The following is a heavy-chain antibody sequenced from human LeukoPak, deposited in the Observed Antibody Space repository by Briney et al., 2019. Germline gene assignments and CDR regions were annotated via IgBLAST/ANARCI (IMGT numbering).Heavy chain of an antibody. CDR1: GLTVTDYY. D-gene: IGHD3-22*01. CDR3: ARAYYYDSSGYLDY. Sequence: PGGSLRLSCAASGLTVTDYYMHWIRQAPGKGLEWVSGINWNGGSTGYADSVKGRFTISRDNAKNSLYLQMNSLRAEDTALYYCARAYYYDSSGYLDYWGQGTLVTVSS. CDR2: INWNGGST. V-gene: IGHV3-20*04. J-gene: IGHJ4*02.